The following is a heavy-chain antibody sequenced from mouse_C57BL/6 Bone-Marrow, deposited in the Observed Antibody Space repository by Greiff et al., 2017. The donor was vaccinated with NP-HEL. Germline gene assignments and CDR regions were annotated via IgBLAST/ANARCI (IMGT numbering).Heavy chain of an antibody. CDR2: IFPGSGST. CDR1: GYTFTDYY. J-gene: IGHJ3*01. CDR3: ASRGTAQAWFAY. V-gene: IGHV1-75*01. Sequence: VKLQESGPELVKPGASVKISCKASGYTFTDYYINWVKQRPGQGLEWIGWIFPGSGSTYYNEKFKGKATLTVDKSSSTAYMLLSSLTSEDSAVYFCASRGTAQAWFAYWGQGTLVTVSA. D-gene: IGHD3-2*02.